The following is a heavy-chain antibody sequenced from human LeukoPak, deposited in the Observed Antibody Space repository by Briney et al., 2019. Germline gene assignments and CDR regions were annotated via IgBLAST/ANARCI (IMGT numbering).Heavy chain of an antibody. CDR3: ARYADYGGGTLGS. D-gene: IGHD4-17*01. Sequence: TGGSLRLSCAASGFTFRNYGMHWVRQAPGKGLEWVAVIWYDGSDKYYADSVKGRFTTSRDKSKNTLYLQMNSLRAEDTAVYYCARYADYGGGTLGSWGQGTPVTVSS. J-gene: IGHJ5*02. V-gene: IGHV3-33*01. CDR1: GFTFRNYG. CDR2: IWYDGSDK.